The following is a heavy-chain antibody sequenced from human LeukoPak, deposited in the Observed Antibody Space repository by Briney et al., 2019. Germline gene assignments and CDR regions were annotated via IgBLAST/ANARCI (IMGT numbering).Heavy chain of an antibody. Sequence: GGSLRLSCAASGFTFSSYSMNWVRQAPGKGLEWVSSISSSSSYIYYADSVKGRFTISRDNAKNSLYLQMNSLRAEDTAVYYCARGTSTYYYGSSGYYYQDHDYWGQGTLVTVSS. D-gene: IGHD3-22*01. J-gene: IGHJ4*02. V-gene: IGHV3-21*01. CDR3: ARGTSTYYYGSSGYYYQDHDY. CDR1: GFTFSSYS. CDR2: ISSSSSYI.